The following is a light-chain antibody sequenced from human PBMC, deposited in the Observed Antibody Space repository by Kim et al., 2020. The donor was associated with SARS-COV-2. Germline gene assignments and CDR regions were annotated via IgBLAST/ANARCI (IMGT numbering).Light chain of an antibody. J-gene: IGKJ2*01. CDR2: LGS. CDR1: QSLLHDNGYNY. Sequence: DIVMIQSPLSLPVTPGEPASISCRSSQSLLHDNGYNYLDWYLQKPGQSPQLLIYLGSDRAPAVPDRFSGSGSGTDFTLKISRVEAEDIGIYYCMQALQSPYTFGQGTKLEI. V-gene: IGKV2-28*01. CDR3: MQALQSPYT.